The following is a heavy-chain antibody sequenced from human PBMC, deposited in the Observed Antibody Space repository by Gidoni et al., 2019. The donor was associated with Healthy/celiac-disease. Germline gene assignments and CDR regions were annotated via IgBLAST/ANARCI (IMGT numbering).Heavy chain of an antibody. CDR3: AKETAGEWELQHGRFDY. CDR2: ISGSGGST. Sequence: EVQLVESGGGLVQPGGSLRLSCAASGFTFSFCAMSWVRQAPGKGLEGVSAISGSGGSTYYADSVKGRFTISRDNSKNTLYLQMNSLRAEDTAVYYCAKETAGEWELQHGRFDYWGQGTLVTVSS. D-gene: IGHD1-26*01. V-gene: IGHV3-23*04. J-gene: IGHJ4*02. CDR1: GFTFSFCA.